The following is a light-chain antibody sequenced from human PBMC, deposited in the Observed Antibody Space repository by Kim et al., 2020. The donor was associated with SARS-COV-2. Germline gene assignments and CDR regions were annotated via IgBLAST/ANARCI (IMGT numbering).Light chain of an antibody. CDR2: KDT. Sequence: SYELTQPPSVSVSPGQTARITCSGDALSKQFAYWYLQKPGQAPVLVILKDTERPSGIPERFSGSSSGTTVTLTIGGVQAEDEADYYCQSADSSGTIRVLGAGPQLTVL. CDR3: QSADSSGTIRV. V-gene: IGLV3-25*03. J-gene: IGLJ3*02. CDR1: ALSKQF.